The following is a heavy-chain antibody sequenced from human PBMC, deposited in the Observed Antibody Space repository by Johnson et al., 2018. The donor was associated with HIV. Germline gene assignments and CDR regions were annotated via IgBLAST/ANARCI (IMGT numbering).Heavy chain of an antibody. J-gene: IGHJ3*02. Sequence: QVLLLESGGGLVKPEGSLRLSCAASGFTFSDYYMSWIRQAPGKGLEWVSYISSGGNSIHYADSVKGRFTISRDTSANTVNLQMNGLRADDTATYYCARDRRIMITFGADAFDIWGQGTMVTVSS. CDR3: ARDRRIMITFGADAFDI. CDR2: ISSGGNSI. V-gene: IGHV3-11*01. CDR1: GFTFSDYY. D-gene: IGHD3-16*01.